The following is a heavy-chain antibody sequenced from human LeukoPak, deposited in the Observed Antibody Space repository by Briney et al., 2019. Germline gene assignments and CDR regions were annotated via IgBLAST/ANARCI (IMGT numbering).Heavy chain of an antibody. CDR3: ARGYGDGGGPRDY. D-gene: IGHD4-23*01. V-gene: IGHV3-21*01. Sequence: PGGSLRLSCAASGFTFSSYSMNWVRQAPGKGLEWVSSISSSSSYIYYADSVKGRFTISRDNAKNSLYLQMSSLRAEDTAVYYCARGYGDGGGPRDYWGQGTLVTVSS. CDR2: ISSSSSYI. J-gene: IGHJ4*02. CDR1: GFTFSSYS.